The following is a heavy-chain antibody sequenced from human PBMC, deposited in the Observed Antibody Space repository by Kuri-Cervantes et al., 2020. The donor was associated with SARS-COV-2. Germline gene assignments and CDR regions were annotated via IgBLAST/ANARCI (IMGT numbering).Heavy chain of an antibody. CDR1: GITFSSST. Sequence: GESLKISCAASGITFSSSTMSWVRQAPGRGLEWVSSITSSGGTTYCADSVKGRFTISRDDSKNTLYLQMNSLRAEDTAVYYCARVEFWNGYFDYWGQGTLVTVSS. CDR3: ARVEFWNGYFDY. CDR2: ITSSGGTT. D-gene: IGHD3-3*01. V-gene: IGHV3-23*01. J-gene: IGHJ4*02.